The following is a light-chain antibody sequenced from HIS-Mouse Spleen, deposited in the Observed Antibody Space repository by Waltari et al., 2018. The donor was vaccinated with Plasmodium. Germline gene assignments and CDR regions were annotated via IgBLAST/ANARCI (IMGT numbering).Light chain of an antibody. CDR2: DVS. CDR1: SSDVGGYNY. J-gene: IGLJ2*01. Sequence: QSALTQPRSVSGSPGQSVTISCTGTSSDVGGYNYVPWYQQHPGKAPKLMIYDVSKRPSGVPDRFSGSKSGNTASLTISGLQAEDEADYYCSSYTSSSTPHVVFGGGTKLTVL. CDR3: SSYTSSSTPHVV. V-gene: IGLV2-11*01.